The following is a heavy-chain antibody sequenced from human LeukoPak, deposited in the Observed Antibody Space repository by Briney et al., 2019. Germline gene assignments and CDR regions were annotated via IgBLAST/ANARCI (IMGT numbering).Heavy chain of an antibody. V-gene: IGHV1-69*01. J-gene: IGHJ5*02. CDR3: ASIISSGYYWP. CDR2: IIPIFGTA. D-gene: IGHD3-22*01. Sequence: ASAKVSCKASGGTLSSYAISWGRQAPGRGLEWMGGIIPIFGTANYAQKFQGRVTITADESTSTAYMELSSLRSEDTAVYYCASIISSGYYWPWGQGTLVTVCS. CDR1: GGTLSSYA.